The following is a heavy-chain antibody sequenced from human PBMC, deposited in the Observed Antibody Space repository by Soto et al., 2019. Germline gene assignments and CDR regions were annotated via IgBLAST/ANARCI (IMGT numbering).Heavy chain of an antibody. V-gene: IGHV3-21*01. J-gene: IGHJ6*02. CDR1: GSTFSSYS. Sequence: GGSLRLSCAASGSTFSSYSMNWVRQAPGKGLEWVSSISSSSSYIYYADSVKGRFTISRDNAKNSLYLQMNSLRAEDTAVYYCATRIAARATFYYYYGMDVWGQGTTVTVSS. CDR2: ISSSSSYI. CDR3: ATRIAARATFYYYYGMDV. D-gene: IGHD6-6*01.